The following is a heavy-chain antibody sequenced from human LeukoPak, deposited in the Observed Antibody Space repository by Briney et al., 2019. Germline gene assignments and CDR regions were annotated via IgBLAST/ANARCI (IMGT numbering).Heavy chain of an antibody. Sequence: GGSLRLSCAASGFTLKYYAMNWVRQAPGKGLEWVSGISGSGDVTDHADSVKGRFTISRDNSKNMVYLQMNSLRAEDTAVYYCAKGDYDILTGYYRGGAFDIWGQGTMVTVSS. CDR3: AKGDYDILTGYYRGGAFDI. CDR2: ISGSGDVT. V-gene: IGHV3-23*01. D-gene: IGHD3-9*01. CDR1: GFTLKYYA. J-gene: IGHJ3*02.